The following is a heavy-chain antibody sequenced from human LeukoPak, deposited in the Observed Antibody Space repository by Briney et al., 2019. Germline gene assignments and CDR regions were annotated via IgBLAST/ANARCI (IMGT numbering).Heavy chain of an antibody. CDR3: ARQQLWLDY. V-gene: IGHV3-11*01. CDR1: GFTFSDYY. CDR2: ISSSGSTI. D-gene: IGHD5-18*01. Sequence: GGSLRLSCAASGFTFSDYYMTWIRQAPGKGLEWVSYISSSGSTINYADSVKGRFTVSRDNAKNSLYLQMNSLRSEDTAVYYCARQQLWLDYWGQGILVAVSS. J-gene: IGHJ4*02.